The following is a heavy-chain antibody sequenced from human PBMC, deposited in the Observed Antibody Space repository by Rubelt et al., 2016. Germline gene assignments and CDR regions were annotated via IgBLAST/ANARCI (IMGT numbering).Heavy chain of an antibody. D-gene: IGHD1-26*01. CDR1: GGSFSNYY. J-gene: IGHJ5*01. CDR2: INKSGNT. V-gene: IGHV4-34*01. Sequence: MRRQQWGAGLFRPSQTLSLTCGVYGGSFSNYYWTWIRQPPGKGLEWIGDINKSGNTDYNPSLKSRVTISVDTSKNQFSLKLSSVTAADTAVYYCARGLGMGWFDSWGHGTQVTVFS. CDR3: ARGLGMGWFDS.